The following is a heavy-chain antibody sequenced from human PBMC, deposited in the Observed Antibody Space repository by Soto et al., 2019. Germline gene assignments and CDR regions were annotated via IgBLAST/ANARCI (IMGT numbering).Heavy chain of an antibody. CDR1: GGTFSSYT. CDR2: IIPILGIA. Sequence: QVQLVQSGAEVKKPGSSVKVSCKASGGTFSSYTISWVRQAPGQGLEWMGRIIPILGIANYAQKFQGRVTITADKSTSTAYMELSSLRSEDTAVYYCASTTYYYGSGSLCWFDPWGQGTLVTVSS. D-gene: IGHD3-10*01. J-gene: IGHJ5*02. CDR3: ASTTYYYGSGSLCWFDP. V-gene: IGHV1-69*02.